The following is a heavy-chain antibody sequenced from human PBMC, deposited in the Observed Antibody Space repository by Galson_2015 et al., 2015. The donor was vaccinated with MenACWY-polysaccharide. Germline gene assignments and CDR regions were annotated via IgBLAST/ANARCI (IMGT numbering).Heavy chain of an antibody. D-gene: IGHD5-18*01. CDR3: ARAPVASYGYFSYRGAFDI. CDR1: GFTFSSYA. V-gene: IGHV3-30-3*01. J-gene: IGHJ3*02. Sequence: SLRLSCAASGFTFSSYAMHWVRQAPGKGLEWVAVISYDGSNKYYADSVKGRFTISRDNSKNTLYLQMNSLRAEDTAVYYCARAPVASYGYFSYRGAFDIWGQGTMVTVSS. CDR2: ISYDGSNK.